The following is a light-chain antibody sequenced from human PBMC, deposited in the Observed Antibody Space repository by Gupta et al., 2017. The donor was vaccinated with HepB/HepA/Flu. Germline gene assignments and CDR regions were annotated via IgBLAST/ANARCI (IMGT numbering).Light chain of an antibody. CDR3: QQYDRPPPLT. V-gene: IGKV4-1*01. CDR2: WAS. Sequence: DIVMTQSPDSLAVSLGERATINCKSSQSVLYSSNNKNYLAWYQQKPGQPPKLLIYWASTRESGVPDRFSGRGSGTDFTLTISNLQAEDVAVYYCQQYDRPPPLTFGQGTKVEIK. J-gene: IGKJ1*01. CDR1: QSVLYSSNNKNY.